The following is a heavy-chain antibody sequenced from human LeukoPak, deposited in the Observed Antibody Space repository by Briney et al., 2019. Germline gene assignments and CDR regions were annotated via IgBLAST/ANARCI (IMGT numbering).Heavy chain of an antibody. CDR1: GGTFSSYA. CDR2: IIPIFGTA. D-gene: IGHD6-13*01. Sequence: GASVKVSCKASGGTFSSYAISWVRQAPGQGLEWMGGIIPIFGTANYAQKFQGRVTITTDESTSTAYMELSSLRSEDTAVYYCAREEQQLVLISGYMDVWGKGTTVTVSS. CDR3: AREEQQLVLISGYMDV. V-gene: IGHV1-69*05. J-gene: IGHJ6*03.